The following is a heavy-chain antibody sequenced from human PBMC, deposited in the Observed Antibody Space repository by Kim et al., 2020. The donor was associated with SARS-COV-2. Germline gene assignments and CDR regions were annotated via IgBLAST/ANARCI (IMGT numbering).Heavy chain of an antibody. CDR2: IKRKTDVGTP. Sequence: GGSLRLSCAASGFTLSNAWMSWVRQAPGKGRDWVGGIKRKTDVGTPDYAAPGKGRFTISRDDSKNTLYLQMNSLKTEDTAVYYCTTLLRYFDWLAVKYYYYGMDVWGQGTTVTVSS. CDR1: GFTLSNAW. V-gene: IGHV3-15*01. CDR3: TTLLRYFDWLAVKYYYYGMDV. J-gene: IGHJ6*02. D-gene: IGHD3-9*01.